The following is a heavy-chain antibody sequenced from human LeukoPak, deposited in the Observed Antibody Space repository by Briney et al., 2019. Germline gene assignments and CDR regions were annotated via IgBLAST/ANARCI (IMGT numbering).Heavy chain of an antibody. J-gene: IGHJ3*02. D-gene: IGHD6-19*01. CDR2: ISWNSGSI. CDR1: GFTFDDYA. V-gene: IGHV3-9*01. CDR3: AKGSSGWYQDAFDI. Sequence: GRSLRLSCAASGFTFDDYAMHWVRQAPGKGLEWVSGISWNSGSIGYADSVKGRFTISRDNAKNSLYLQMNSLRAEDTALYYCAKGSSGWYQDAFDIWGQETMVTVSS.